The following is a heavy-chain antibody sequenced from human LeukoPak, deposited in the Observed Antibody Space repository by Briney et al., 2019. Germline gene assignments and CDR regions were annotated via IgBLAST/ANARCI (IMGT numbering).Heavy chain of an antibody. CDR2: ISGSGGGT. CDR1: GINLSNYG. V-gene: IGHV3-23*01. D-gene: IGHD3-22*01. Sequence: HTGGSLRLSCAGSGINLSNYGMSWVRQAPGKGLEWVAGISGSGGGTDYADPVKGRFTISRDNARNTLYLQMNSQRVEDTAAYFCAKRGVVIRVILVGFHKEAYYFDSWGQGALVTVSS. J-gene: IGHJ4*02. CDR3: AKRGVVIRVILVGFHKEAYYFDS.